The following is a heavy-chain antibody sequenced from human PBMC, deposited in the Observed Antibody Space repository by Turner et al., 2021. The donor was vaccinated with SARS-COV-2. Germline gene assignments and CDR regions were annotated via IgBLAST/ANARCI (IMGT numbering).Heavy chain of an antibody. Sequence: EVQLVEPGGGLVTPGGSLRLPCAASAFTCNCYSMNWVRQAPGKGLEWVSFISSSSSYIYYADSVKGRFTISRDNAKNSLYLQMDSLRAEDTAVYYCARGLGSKTTVVTPFGYWGQGTLVTVSS. CDR3: ARGLGSKTTVVTPFGY. CDR2: ISSSSSYI. J-gene: IGHJ4*02. CDR1: AFTCNCYS. D-gene: IGHD4-17*01. V-gene: IGHV3-21*01.